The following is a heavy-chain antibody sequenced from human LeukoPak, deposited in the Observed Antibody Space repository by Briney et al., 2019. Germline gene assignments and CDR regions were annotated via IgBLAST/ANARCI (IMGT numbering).Heavy chain of an antibody. CDR2: IDDDGINF. Sequence: TGGSTRLSCATCGFKFRNFREHELRQSPGKGLEWVTFIDDDGINFYYVNSVKGRFTISRDNSKNTLYIQMNSLESEDTAVYYCVRGPARGYYDGSGYDFEYWGQGTLVTVSS. CDR3: VRGPARGYYDGSGYDFEY. J-gene: IGHJ4*02. CDR1: GFKFRNFR. D-gene: IGHD3-22*01. V-gene: IGHV3-30*02.